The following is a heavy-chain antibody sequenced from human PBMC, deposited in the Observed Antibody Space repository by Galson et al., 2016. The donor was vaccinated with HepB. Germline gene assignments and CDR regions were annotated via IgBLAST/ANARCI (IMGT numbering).Heavy chain of an antibody. CDR2: INRDGSAK. D-gene: IGHD1-1*01. V-gene: IGHV3-7*04. CDR3: ARAYQYTLDY. J-gene: IGHJ4*02. Sequence: SLRLSCAASGLTFSRFWMTWVRQAPGKGLEWVADINRDGSAKHYLDSVRGRFTISRDNAKNSLYLQMNSLRAEATTVYFCARAYQYTLDYWGQGTLVTVSS. CDR1: GLTFSRFW.